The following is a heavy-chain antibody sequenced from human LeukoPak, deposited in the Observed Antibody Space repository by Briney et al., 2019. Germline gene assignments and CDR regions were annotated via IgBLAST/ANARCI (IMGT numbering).Heavy chain of an antibody. V-gene: IGHV1-2*02. Sequence: ASVKVSCKASGYTFTGYYMHWVRQAPGQGLEWMGWINPNSGGTNYAQKFQGRVTMTRDTSISTAYMELSRLRSDDTAVYYCARAGPELRYCSGGSCYSVRFDPWGQGTLVTVSS. J-gene: IGHJ5*02. D-gene: IGHD2-15*01. CDR3: ARAGPELRYCSGGSCYSVRFDP. CDR1: GYTFTGYY. CDR2: INPNSGGT.